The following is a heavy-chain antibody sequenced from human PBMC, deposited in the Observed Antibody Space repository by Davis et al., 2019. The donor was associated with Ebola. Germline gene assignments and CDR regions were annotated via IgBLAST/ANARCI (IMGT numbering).Heavy chain of an antibody. Sequence: PSETLSLTCAVYGGSFDAFYWSWIRQPPGRGLEWIGGMNHIGSIIYNPSLKSRVTMSVDASKSQFSLRLNSLTAADTAVYYCARTFVGAVWAFDYWGQGNLVTVSS. J-gene: IGHJ4*02. CDR3: ARTFVGAVWAFDY. CDR1: GGSFDAFY. CDR2: MNHIGSI. D-gene: IGHD1-26*01. V-gene: IGHV4-34*01.